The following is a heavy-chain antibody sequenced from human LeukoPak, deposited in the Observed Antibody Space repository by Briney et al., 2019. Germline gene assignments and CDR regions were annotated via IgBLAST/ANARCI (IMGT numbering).Heavy chain of an antibody. J-gene: IGHJ4*02. V-gene: IGHV3-48*03. CDR3: VRVALYYYDSESYYFFEH. CDR2: ISSRGSRI. CDR1: GFTFNEFE. D-gene: IGHD3-10*01. Sequence: GGSLRLSCAASGFTFNEFEMNWVRQAPGKGLEWISYISSRGSRIYYAESVEGRFTISKDDAKNTLYLQMNNLRVEDTAIYYCVRVALYYYDSESYYFFEHWGQGTPVTASS.